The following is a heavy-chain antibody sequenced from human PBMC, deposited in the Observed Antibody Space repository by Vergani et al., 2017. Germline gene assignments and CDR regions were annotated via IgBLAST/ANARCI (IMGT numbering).Heavy chain of an antibody. CDR1: GFTFDDYA. V-gene: IGHV3-9*01. D-gene: IGHD6-19*01. CDR2: ISWNSGSI. Sequence: EVQLVESGGGLVQPGRSLRLSCAASGFTFDDYAMHWVRQAPGKGLEWVSGISWNSGSIGYADSVKGRFTISRDNAKNSLYLQMNSLRAEDTAVYYCAKDLDSSGWADWGQGTLVTVSS. CDR3: AKDLDSSGWAD. J-gene: IGHJ4*02.